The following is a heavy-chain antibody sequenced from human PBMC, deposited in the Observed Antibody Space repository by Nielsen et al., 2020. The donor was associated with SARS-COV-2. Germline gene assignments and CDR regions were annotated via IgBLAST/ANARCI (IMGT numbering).Heavy chain of an antibody. V-gene: IGHV3-9*01. CDR2: ISWNSGSI. D-gene: IGHD3-16*01. Sequence: SLKISCAASGFTFDDYAMHWVRQAPGKGLEWVSGISWNSGSIGYADSVKGRFTISRDNAKNSLYLQMNSLRAEDTALYYCAKDWGRHYYYYMDVWGKGTTVTVSS. CDR3: AKDWGRHYYYYMDV. J-gene: IGHJ6*03. CDR1: GFTFDDYA.